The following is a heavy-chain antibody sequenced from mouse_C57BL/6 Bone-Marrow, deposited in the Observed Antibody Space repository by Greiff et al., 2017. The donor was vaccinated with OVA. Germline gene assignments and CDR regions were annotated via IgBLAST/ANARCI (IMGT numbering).Heavy chain of an antibody. CDR1: GFTFRSYA. J-gene: IGHJ4*01. V-gene: IGHV5-4*01. CDR3: ARDGDYYSNSGAMDY. D-gene: IGHD2-5*01. Sequence: DVQLQESGGGLVKPGGSLKLSCAASGFTFRSYAMSWVRQTPEKRLEWVATISDGGSYTYYPDNVKGRFTISRDNAKNNLYLQMSHLKSEDTAMYYCARDGDYYSNSGAMDYWGQGTSVTVSS. CDR2: ISDGGSYT.